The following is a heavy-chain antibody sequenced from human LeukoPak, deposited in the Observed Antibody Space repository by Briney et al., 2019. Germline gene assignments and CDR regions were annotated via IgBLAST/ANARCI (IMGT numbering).Heavy chain of an antibody. CDR3: ARGIPYYYGSGISGVGFDP. D-gene: IGHD3-10*01. CDR1: GGSIRNYY. J-gene: IGHJ5*02. V-gene: IGHV4-59*08. CDR2: MTYSGST. Sequence: SETLSLTCTVSGGSIRNYYWSWIPHPPGEGLECIGYMTYSGSTTSSPSLMSRVTISLDTSKNQFSLKLSYVTVADTAVYYCARGIPYYYGSGISGVGFDPWGQGTLVTVSS.